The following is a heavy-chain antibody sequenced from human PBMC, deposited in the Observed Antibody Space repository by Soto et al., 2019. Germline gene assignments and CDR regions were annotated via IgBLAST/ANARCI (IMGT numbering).Heavy chain of an antibody. V-gene: IGHV4-59*01. CDR3: ARARGSSSPRGYYYYYMDV. CDR1: GGSISSYY. J-gene: IGHJ6*03. Sequence: SETLSLTCTVSGGSISSYYWSWIRQPPGKGLEWIGYIYYSGSTNYNPSLKSRVTISVDTSKNQFSLKLSSVTAADTAVYYCARARGSSSPRGYYYYYMDVWGKGTTVTVSS. CDR2: IYYSGST. D-gene: IGHD6-13*01.